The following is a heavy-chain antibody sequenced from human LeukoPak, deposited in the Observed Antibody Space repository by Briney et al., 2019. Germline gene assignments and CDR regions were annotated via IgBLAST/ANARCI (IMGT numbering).Heavy chain of an antibody. CDR2: INPDSGVT. V-gene: IGHV1-2*02. J-gene: IGHJ4*02. D-gene: IGHD3-22*01. CDR3: ARDPSGDSSGYPFDY. CDR1: GYTFIGYY. Sequence: ASVKVSCKASGYTFIGYYIQWVRQAPGQGLEWMGWINPDSGVTNYAQKFQGRVTLTRDTSISTAYMELSRLRSDDTAVYYCARDPSGDSSGYPFDYWSQGTLVTVSS.